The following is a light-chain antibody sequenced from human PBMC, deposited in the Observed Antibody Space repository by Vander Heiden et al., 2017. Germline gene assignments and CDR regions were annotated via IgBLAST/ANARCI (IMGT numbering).Light chain of an antibody. J-gene: IGKJ1*01. V-gene: IGKV1-13*02. CDR3: QQVDSSSWP. Sequence: AIQLTQSPSSLSASVGDRVTITCRASQGISSALAWYQQKPGKAPKLLIYDASTLESGVPSRFSGSRSGTDFTLTISSLQPEDFATYYCQQVDSSSWPFGQGTKVEIK. CDR1: QGISSA. CDR2: DAS.